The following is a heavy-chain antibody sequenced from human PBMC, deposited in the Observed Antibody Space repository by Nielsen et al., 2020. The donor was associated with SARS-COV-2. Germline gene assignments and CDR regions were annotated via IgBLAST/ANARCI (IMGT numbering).Heavy chain of an antibody. Sequence: SVKVSCKASGGTFSSYTISWVRQAPGQGLEWMGRIIPILGIANYAQKFQGRVTITADKSTSTAYMELSSPRSEDTAVYYCARKYGGDAFDIWGQGTMVTVSS. J-gene: IGHJ3*02. D-gene: IGHD4-23*01. CDR1: GGTFSSYT. V-gene: IGHV1-69*02. CDR3: ARKYGGDAFDI. CDR2: IIPILGIA.